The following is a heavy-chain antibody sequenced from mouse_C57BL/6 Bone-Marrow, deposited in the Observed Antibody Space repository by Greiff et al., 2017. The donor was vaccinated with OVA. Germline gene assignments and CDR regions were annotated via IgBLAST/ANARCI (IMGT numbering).Heavy chain of an antibody. J-gene: IGHJ4*01. CDR2: IYPGDGDT. V-gene: IGHV1-82*01. CDR3: ERRRAMDY. Sequence: VQLVESGPELVKPGASVKISCKASGYAFSSSWMNWVKQRPGKGLEWIGRIYPGDGDTNSNGKFKGKATLTADKSSSTAYMQLSSLTSEDSAVYFCERRRAMDYWGQGTSVTVSS. CDR1: GYAFSSSW.